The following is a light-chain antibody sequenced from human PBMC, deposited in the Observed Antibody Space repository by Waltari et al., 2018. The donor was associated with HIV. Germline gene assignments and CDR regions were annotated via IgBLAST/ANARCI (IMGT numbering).Light chain of an antibody. CDR1: QHIATN. Sequence: DIQMTTSPSSLSASVGDRVTITCQASQHIATNLNWFQQKPGKAPKLLIYDVSKLETGVPSRFTGGGSGATFTFTITSLRPEDIATYYCLQYDDLPLTFGGGTKVELK. V-gene: IGKV1-33*01. CDR2: DVS. J-gene: IGKJ4*01. CDR3: LQYDDLPLT.